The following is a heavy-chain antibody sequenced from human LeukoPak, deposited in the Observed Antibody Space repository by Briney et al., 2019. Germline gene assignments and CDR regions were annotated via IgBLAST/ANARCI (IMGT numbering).Heavy chain of an antibody. CDR3: VDYVWGSYRPSSDFDY. J-gene: IGHJ4*02. V-gene: IGHV3-23*01. CDR1: GFTFSSYA. D-gene: IGHD3-16*02. Sequence: GGSLRLSCAASGFTFSSYAMSWVRQAPGKGLEWVSAISGSGGSTYYADSVKGRFTISRDNSKNMLYLQMNSLRAEDTAVYYCVDYVWGSYRPSSDFDYWGQGTLVTASS. CDR2: ISGSGGST.